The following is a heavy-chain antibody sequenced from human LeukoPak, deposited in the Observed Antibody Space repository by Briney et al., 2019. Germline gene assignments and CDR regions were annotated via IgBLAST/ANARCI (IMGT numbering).Heavy chain of an antibody. CDR2: IRYDGCNK. CDR1: GFTFSSYG. V-gene: IGHV3-30*02. Sequence: GGSLRLSCAASGFTFSSYGMHWVRQAPGKGLEWVAFIRYDGCNKYYADSVKGRFTISRDNSKNTLYLQMNSLRAEDTAVYYCASYIAAAGPFDYWGQGTLVTVSS. D-gene: IGHD6-13*01. CDR3: ASYIAAAGPFDY. J-gene: IGHJ4*02.